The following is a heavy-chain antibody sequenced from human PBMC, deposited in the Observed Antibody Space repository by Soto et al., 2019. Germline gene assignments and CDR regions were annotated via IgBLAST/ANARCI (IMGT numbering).Heavy chain of an antibody. D-gene: IGHD6-19*01. Sequence: EVQLVESGGGLVQPGGSLRLSCAASGFTVSSNYMSWVRQAPGKGLEWVSVIYSGGSTYYADSVKGRFTISRDNSKNTLYLQMNSLRAEDTAVYSCARGLSSGWHYFDYWGQGTLVTVSS. V-gene: IGHV3-66*01. CDR3: ARGLSSGWHYFDY. J-gene: IGHJ4*02. CDR2: IYSGGST. CDR1: GFTVSSNY.